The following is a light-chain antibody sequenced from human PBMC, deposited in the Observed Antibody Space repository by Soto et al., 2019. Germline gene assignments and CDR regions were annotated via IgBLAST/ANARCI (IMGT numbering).Light chain of an antibody. Sequence: EVVLTQSPGTLSLSPGERATLSCRASQSVSTQLAWYQQKPGQAPRLLIYGASSRATGIPDRFSGSGSGTDFTLTISRLEPEDFAVYYCQQYDSSPRTFGQGTKVDIK. J-gene: IGKJ1*01. CDR3: QQYDSSPRT. CDR2: GAS. V-gene: IGKV3-20*01. CDR1: QSVSTQ.